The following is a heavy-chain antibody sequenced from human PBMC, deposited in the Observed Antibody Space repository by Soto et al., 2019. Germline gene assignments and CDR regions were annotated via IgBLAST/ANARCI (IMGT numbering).Heavy chain of an antibody. CDR3: ARECFISGDGSTCNQLDF. J-gene: IGHJ4*02. V-gene: IGHV3-30-3*01. D-gene: IGHD1-1*01. CDR2: VSYDGGNE. CDR1: RFTFNGYS. Sequence: SLRLSCADSRFTFNGYSIHWVRQAPGKGLEWVAVVSYDGGNEYYADSVKGRFTVSRDNSKNTMFLQMNSLRTEDTAVYYCARECFISGDGSTCNQLDFWGQGAQVSVSS.